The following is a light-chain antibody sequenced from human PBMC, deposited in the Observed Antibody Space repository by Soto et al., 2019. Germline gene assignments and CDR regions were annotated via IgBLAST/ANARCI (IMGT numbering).Light chain of an antibody. V-gene: IGKV1-5*01. CDR1: QSISTW. J-gene: IGKJ5*01. CDR2: DAS. Sequence: DIQMTQSPSTLSASVGDRVTITCRASQSISTWLAWYQQKPGKAPKLLIYDASSLESGVPSRFSGSGSGTDFTLTISGLQPDDSATYYCQQYNTSPLTFGQGTRLEIK. CDR3: QQYNTSPLT.